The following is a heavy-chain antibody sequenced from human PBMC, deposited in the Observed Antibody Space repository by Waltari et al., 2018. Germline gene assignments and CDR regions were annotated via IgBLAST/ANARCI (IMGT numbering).Heavy chain of an antibody. D-gene: IGHD3-3*01. V-gene: IGHV1-69*04. CDR3: ATHEDFTIHMDV. J-gene: IGHJ6*03. Sequence: QVQLVQSGAEVKKPGSSVKVSCKASGGTFSSYAISWVRQAPGQGLEWMGGIIPILGIANYAQKFQGRVTITADESTSTAYMELSSLRSEDTAVYYCATHEDFTIHMDVWGKGTTVTVSS. CDR1: GGTFSSYA. CDR2: IIPILGIA.